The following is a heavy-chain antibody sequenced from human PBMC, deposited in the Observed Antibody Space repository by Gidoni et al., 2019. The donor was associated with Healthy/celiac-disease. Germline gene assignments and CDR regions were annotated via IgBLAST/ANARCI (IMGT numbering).Heavy chain of an antibody. Sequence: QAQLQQWCAGLLKPSATPAITCPVYGVSFTGYYWSWIRPPPRKGLEWLGEINHSGITNYNPSLNSLVTISVDPSKNQFSLKLSSLTAADTAVYYCARGPTVGGYYYYYYGMDVWGQGTTVTVSS. CDR1: GVSFTGYY. V-gene: IGHV4-34*01. D-gene: IGHD4-4*01. CDR3: ARGPTVGGYYYYYYGMDV. CDR2: INHSGIT. J-gene: IGHJ6*02.